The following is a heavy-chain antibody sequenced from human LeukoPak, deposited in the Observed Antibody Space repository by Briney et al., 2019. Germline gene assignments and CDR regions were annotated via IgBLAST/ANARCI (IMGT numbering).Heavy chain of an antibody. Sequence: ASVKVSCKASGYIFIGYYMHWVRQAPGQGLEWMGWINPNSGVTNYVQKFQGRVTMTRDTSISTAYMELSRLRSDDTAVYYCASGSSSSHWGQGTLVTVSS. CDR3: ASGSSSSH. D-gene: IGHD6-6*01. J-gene: IGHJ4*02. CDR1: GYIFIGYY. V-gene: IGHV1-2*02. CDR2: INPNSGVT.